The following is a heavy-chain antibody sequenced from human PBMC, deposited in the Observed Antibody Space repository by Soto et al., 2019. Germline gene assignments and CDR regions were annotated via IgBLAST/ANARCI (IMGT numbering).Heavy chain of an antibody. CDR2: ITSGGHDT. CDR3: AKGTLPYCTGGTCYPLDY. V-gene: IGHV3-23*01. Sequence: AGVSLRLSCEASGFSFNNYAMGWVRQAPGKGLEWVSVITSGGHDTAYADPVKGRFTISRDNSKSTLYLQMNNLRAEDTAVYFCAKGTLPYCTGGTCYPLDYWGQGTLVTVSS. D-gene: IGHD2-15*01. J-gene: IGHJ4*02. CDR1: GFSFNNYA.